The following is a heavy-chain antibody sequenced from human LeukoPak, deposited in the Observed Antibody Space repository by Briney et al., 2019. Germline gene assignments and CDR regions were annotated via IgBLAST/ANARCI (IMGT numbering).Heavy chain of an antibody. CDR1: GFTFSSYW. J-gene: IGHJ6*02. Sequence: GGSLRLSCVASGFTFSSYWMHWVRQDPRKGLVWVSRINGDGRNINYADSVRGRFTISRDNAKNTLFLRMNTLRVEDTAVYYCTRGLMDYDVSTGLHHYYMDVWGQGTTVTVSS. D-gene: IGHD3-9*01. CDR3: TRGLMDYDVSTGLHHYYMDV. CDR2: INGDGRNI. V-gene: IGHV3-74*01.